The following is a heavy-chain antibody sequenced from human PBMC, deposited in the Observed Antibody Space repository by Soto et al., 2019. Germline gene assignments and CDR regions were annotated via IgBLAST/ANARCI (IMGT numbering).Heavy chain of an antibody. CDR2: IGIGSSTK. Sequence: GGSLRLSCAASGFTFRNYGMNWVRHAPGKGLEWVSYIGIGSSTKYYADSVKGRFTISRDNAKNSLYLQMNSLRAEDTAVYYCARDQLYYNDISGRPLDAFAVWGQGTMVTVSS. CDR1: GFTFRNYG. J-gene: IGHJ3*01. D-gene: IGHD3-22*01. V-gene: IGHV3-48*01. CDR3: ARDQLYYNDISGRPLDAFAV.